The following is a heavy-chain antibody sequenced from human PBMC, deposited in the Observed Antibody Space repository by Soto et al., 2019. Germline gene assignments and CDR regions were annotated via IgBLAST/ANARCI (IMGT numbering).Heavy chain of an antibody. CDR3: AKGGRQWLVTSDFNY. Sequence: VQLVESGGGVVQPGRSLRLSCAASGFTFSDYAMHWVRQAPGKGLEWVAGVSHDGRNTQYADSVKGRFTIARDSSKNTVSREMTSLRAEDTAVYYCAKGGRQWLVTSDFNYWGQGALVTVSS. V-gene: IGHV3-30*18. J-gene: IGHJ4*02. CDR1: GFTFSDYA. CDR2: VSHDGRNT. D-gene: IGHD6-19*01.